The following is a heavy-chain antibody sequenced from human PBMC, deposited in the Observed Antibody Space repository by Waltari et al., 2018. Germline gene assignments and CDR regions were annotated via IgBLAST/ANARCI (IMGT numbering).Heavy chain of an antibody. Sequence: QVQLVESGGGVVQPGRSLKLSGAASGFTFSIYGIHWVRQAPGKGLEWVAVISSDGNNDYYADSVKGRFTISRDNFKNTVFLQMNSLRADDTAVYYCAKDIRDISSCFDSWGQGTLVTVSS. V-gene: IGHV3-30*18. CDR1: GFTFSIYG. CDR3: AKDIRDISSCFDS. D-gene: IGHD2-15*01. CDR2: ISSDGNND. J-gene: IGHJ4*02.